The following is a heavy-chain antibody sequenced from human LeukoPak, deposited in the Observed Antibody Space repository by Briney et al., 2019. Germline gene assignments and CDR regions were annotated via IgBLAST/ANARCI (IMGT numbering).Heavy chain of an antibody. CDR2: ISTNSGTI. J-gene: IGHJ5*02. D-gene: IGHD1-26*01. CDR1: GFTVSSNY. Sequence: TGGSLRLSCAASGFTVSSNYMNWVRQAPGKGLEWISYISTNSGTIWYADSVKGRFSISRDNAKNSLFLHMNSLTAEDTAVYYCVRDLTIVGVAQVHHWGQGTLVTVSS. CDR3: VRDLTIVGVAQVHH. V-gene: IGHV3-48*01.